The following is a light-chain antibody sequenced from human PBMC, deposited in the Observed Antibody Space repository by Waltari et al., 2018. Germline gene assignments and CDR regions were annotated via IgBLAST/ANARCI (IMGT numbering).Light chain of an antibody. CDR2: DVN. J-gene: IGLJ2*01. V-gene: IGLV2-14*03. Sequence: QSALTQPASVSGSPGQSITISCTGSSSDVDYVPWYQQFPGKAPKVLIYDVNRRPSGVSNRFSGSKSGSTASLTISGLQPQDEADYYCTSYADIIPVVFGGGTKLTVL. CDR1: SSDVDY. CDR3: TSYADIIPVV.